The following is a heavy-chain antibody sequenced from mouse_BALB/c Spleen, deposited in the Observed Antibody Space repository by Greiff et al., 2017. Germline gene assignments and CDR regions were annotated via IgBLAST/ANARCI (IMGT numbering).Heavy chain of an antibody. J-gene: IGHJ4*01. D-gene: IGHD3-1*01. CDR1: GFTFSSFG. Sequence: EVMLVESVGGLVQPGGSRKLSCAASGFTFSSFGMHWVRQAPEKGLEWVAYISSGSSTIYYADTVKGRFTISRDNPKNTLFLQMTSLRSEDTAMYYCARGLYAMDYWGQGTSVTVSS. CDR2: ISSGSSTI. CDR3: ARGLYAMDY. V-gene: IGHV5-17*02.